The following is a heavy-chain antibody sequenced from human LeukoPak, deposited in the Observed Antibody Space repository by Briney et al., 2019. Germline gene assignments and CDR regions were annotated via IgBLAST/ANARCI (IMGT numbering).Heavy chain of an antibody. D-gene: IGHD3-10*01. CDR3: AKFDFRGNDRFFDY. CDR1: GYSFTDFY. Sequence: ASVRVSCKASGYSFTDFYVHWVRQAPGQGLEWMGLIDPNSGGTNYAQNFQGRVTMTRDTSVNTAFLELSRLTSDDTAVYYCAKFDFRGNDRFFDYWGQGSLGTVS. V-gene: IGHV1-2*02. CDR2: IDPNSGGT. J-gene: IGHJ4*02.